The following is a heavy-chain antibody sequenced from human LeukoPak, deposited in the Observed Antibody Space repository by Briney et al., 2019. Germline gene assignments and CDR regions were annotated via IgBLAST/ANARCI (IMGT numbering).Heavy chain of an antibody. J-gene: IGHJ5*02. V-gene: IGHV1-18*01. CDR3: AKDNFDWLTIGGRWFDA. D-gene: IGHD3-9*01. CDR2: ISYYNGNT. CDR1: GYTFTSYY. Sequence: ASVMDSCKASGYTFTSYYSSWVRQAPGQGLQWMVWISYYNGNTNYAQKLQGRVTMTTDTSTRTAYLLLRSLRAEYTTVYYCAKDNFDWLTIGGRWFDAWGQGTLVTVSS.